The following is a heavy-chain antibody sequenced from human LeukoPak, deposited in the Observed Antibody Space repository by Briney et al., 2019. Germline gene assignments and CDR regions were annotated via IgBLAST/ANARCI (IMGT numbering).Heavy chain of an antibody. CDR1: GIIFSSYA. Sequence: GGSLRLSCAASGIIFSSYAMSWVRQAPGKGLEWVSAIRGSGGSTYYADSVKGRFTISRDNSKNTLYLQMNSLRAEDTAVYYCAKGCRTVTHFDYWGQGTLVTVSS. D-gene: IGHD4-17*01. CDR3: AKGCRTVTHFDY. CDR2: IRGSGGST. J-gene: IGHJ4*02. V-gene: IGHV3-23*01.